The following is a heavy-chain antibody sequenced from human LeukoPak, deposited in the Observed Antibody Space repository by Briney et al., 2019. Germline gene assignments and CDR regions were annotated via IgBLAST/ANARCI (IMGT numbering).Heavy chain of an antibody. V-gene: IGHV4-39*01. CDR1: GGSITTTSYY. Sequence: SETLSLTCTVSGGSITTTSYYWGWIRQPPGKGLEWVGSIYYSGSTYYNPSLKSRVSISVDTSNNQFSLKLSSVTAADTAVYYCARRRPKSMGRYFDYWGQGTLVTVSS. CDR3: ARRRPKSMGRYFDY. D-gene: IGHD3-10*01. J-gene: IGHJ4*02. CDR2: IYYSGST.